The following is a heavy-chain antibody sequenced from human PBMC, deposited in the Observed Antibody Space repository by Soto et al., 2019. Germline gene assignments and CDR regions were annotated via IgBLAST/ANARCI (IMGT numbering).Heavy chain of an antibody. CDR1: GFTFSSYG. D-gene: IGHD3-3*01. V-gene: IGHV3-30*18. J-gene: IGHJ6*02. CDR2: ISYDGSNK. CDR3: AKVYVLRLLEWFLGPRENGMDV. Sequence: QPGGSLRLSCAASGFTFSSYGMHWVRQAPGKGLEWVAVISYDGSNKYYADSVKGRFTISRDNSKNTLYLQMNSLRAEDTAVYYCAKVYVLRLLEWFLGPRENGMDVWGQGTTVPVS.